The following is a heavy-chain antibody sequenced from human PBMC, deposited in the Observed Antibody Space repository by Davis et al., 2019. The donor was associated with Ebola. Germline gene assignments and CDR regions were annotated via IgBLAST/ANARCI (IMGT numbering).Heavy chain of an antibody. V-gene: IGHV5-51*01. Sequence: GESLKISCKGSGYSFTNYWIGWVRQMPGKGLEWLGIIYPGDSDIRYSPSFQGQVTISADKSTSTAYLQWSALRASDTAMYYCATLRRTITGMDDAFDIWGQGTLVTVSS. CDR3: ATLRRTITGMDDAFDI. CDR2: IYPGDSDI. D-gene: IGHD1-20*01. CDR1: GYSFTNYW. J-gene: IGHJ3*02.